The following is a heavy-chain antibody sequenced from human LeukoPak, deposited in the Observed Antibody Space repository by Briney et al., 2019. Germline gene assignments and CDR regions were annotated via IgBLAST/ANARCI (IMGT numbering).Heavy chain of an antibody. D-gene: IGHD4-17*01. CDR1: GGSFSGYY. Sequence: PSETLSLTCAVYGGSFSGYYWSWIRQPPGKGLEWIGEINHSGSTNYNPSLKSRVTISVDTSKNQFSLKLSSVTAADTAVYYCARDRYGDFEDYWGQGTLVTVSS. CDR2: INHSGST. J-gene: IGHJ4*02. CDR3: ARDRYGDFEDY. V-gene: IGHV4-34*01.